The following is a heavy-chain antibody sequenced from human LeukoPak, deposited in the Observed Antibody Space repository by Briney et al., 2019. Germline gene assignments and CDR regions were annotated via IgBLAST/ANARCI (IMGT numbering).Heavy chain of an antibody. CDR3: ARERYSSGWYVYGMDV. CDR1: GFTFSSYG. D-gene: IGHD6-19*01. Sequence: PGGSLRLSCAASGFTFSSYGMHWVRQAPGKGLEWVAVISYDGSNKYYADSVKGRFTISRDNSKNTLYLQMNSLRAEDTAVYYCARERYSSGWYVYGMDVWGQGTTVTVSS. CDR2: ISYDGSNK. V-gene: IGHV3-30*03. J-gene: IGHJ6*02.